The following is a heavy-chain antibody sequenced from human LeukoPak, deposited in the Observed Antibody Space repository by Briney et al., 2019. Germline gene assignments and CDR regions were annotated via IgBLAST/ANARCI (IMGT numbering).Heavy chain of an antibody. CDR3: ARKYDFWSGYAVGYFDC. CDR1: GDSINSLDL. CDR2: INHSGST. V-gene: IGHV4-4*02. J-gene: IGHJ4*02. D-gene: IGHD3-3*01. Sequence: SGTLSLTCTVSGDSINSLDLWSWIRQPPGKGLEWIGEINHSGSTNYNPSLKSRVTISVDTSKNQFSLKLSSVTAADTAVYYCARKYDFWSGYAVGYFDCWGQGTLVTVSS.